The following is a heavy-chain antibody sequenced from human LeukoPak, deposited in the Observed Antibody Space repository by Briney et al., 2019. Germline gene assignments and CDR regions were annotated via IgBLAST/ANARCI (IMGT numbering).Heavy chain of an antibody. CDR1: GYTFTDYY. Sequence: ASVKVSFKPSGYTFTDYYLHWVRQAPGQGLEWMGWIDPNTGRTVYAQDFQGRLTLTRDTSVSTTYMDLRGLGSDDTAVYYCARTPVVVIRGVIEDGMDVWGQGTTVTVSS. V-gene: IGHV1-2*02. D-gene: IGHD3-10*01. CDR3: ARTPVVVIRGVIEDGMDV. CDR2: IDPNTGRT. J-gene: IGHJ6*02.